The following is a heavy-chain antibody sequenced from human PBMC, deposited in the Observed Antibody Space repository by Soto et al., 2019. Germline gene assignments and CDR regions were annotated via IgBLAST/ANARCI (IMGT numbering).Heavy chain of an antibody. Sequence: SVKVSCKASGGTFSSYTINWVRQAPGQGLEWMGGIIPIFGTTNYAKKFQGRVTITADESTSIAYMELSSLRSEDTAVYYCARYASSGNNSVWYTFDPWGQGTLVTVSS. V-gene: IGHV1-69*13. CDR3: ARYASSGNNSVWYTFDP. CDR1: GGTFSSYT. D-gene: IGHD6-19*01. J-gene: IGHJ5*02. CDR2: IIPIFGTT.